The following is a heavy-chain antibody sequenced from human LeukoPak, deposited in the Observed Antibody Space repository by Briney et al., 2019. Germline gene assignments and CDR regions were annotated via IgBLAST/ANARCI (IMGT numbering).Heavy chain of an antibody. CDR1: GFTFSSYA. V-gene: IGHV3-30*04. J-gene: IGHJ4*02. Sequence: GGSLRLSCAASGFTFSSYAMHWVRQAPGKGLEWVAVISYDGSNKYYADSVKGRFTISRDNSKNTLYLQMNSLRAEDTAVYYCARDPYWGQGTLVTVSS. CDR2: ISYDGSNK. CDR3: ARDPY.